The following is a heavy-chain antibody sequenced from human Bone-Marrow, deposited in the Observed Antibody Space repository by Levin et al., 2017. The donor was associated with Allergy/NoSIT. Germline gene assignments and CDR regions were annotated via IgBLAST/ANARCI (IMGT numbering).Heavy chain of an antibody. CDR3: TLLDY. J-gene: IGHJ4*02. V-gene: IGHV3-53*01. CDR1: GFSVSKTY. Sequence: SCVGSGFSVSKTYISWVRQAPGKGLEWLSVIYNGEMTDYAESVKGRFTISRDISKNTVYLQMNSLRDEDTAVYYCTLLDYWGQGTLVSVSS. CDR2: IYNGEMT.